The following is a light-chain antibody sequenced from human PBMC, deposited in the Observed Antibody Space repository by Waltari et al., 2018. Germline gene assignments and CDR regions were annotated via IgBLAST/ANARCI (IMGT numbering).Light chain of an antibody. J-gene: IGKJ3*01. CDR3: QQYYDTPGVT. CDR1: QGIRNY. Sequence: DLQMTQSPSSLSAYVGDRVNITCRASQGIRNYLAWYQHKPGKAPILLIYDASRLESGVPSRFSGSGSGTDYTLTINNLQPEDFATYYCQQYYDTPGVTFGPGTTVDIK. V-gene: IGKV1-NL1*01. CDR2: DAS.